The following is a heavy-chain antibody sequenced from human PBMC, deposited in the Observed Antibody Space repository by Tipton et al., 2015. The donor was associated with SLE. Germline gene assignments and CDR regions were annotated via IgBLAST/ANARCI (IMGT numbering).Heavy chain of an antibody. V-gene: IGHV4-34*01. J-gene: IGHJ6*03. CDR2: INHSGST. CDR1: GGSFSGYY. CDR3: ARGGGGIVVVPAALGYMDV. Sequence: TLSLTCAVYGGSFSGYYWSWIRQPPGKGLEWIGEINHSGSTNYNPSLKSRVTISVDTSKNQFSLKLSSVTAADTAVYYCARGGGGIVVVPAALGYMDVWGKGTTVTASS. D-gene: IGHD2-2*01.